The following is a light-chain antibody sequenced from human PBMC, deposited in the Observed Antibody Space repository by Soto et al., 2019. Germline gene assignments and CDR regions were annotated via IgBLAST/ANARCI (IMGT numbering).Light chain of an antibody. CDR2: TNH. Sequence: QSVLTQPPSVSGTPGQKVSISCSGSASNLGGNPVNWYQHLPGAAPKLLIYTNHQRPSGVPDRFSGSKSGTSASLAISGLWSEDEAIFYCAAWDDSLNAVVFGGGTKLTVL. CDR3: AAWDDSLNAVV. J-gene: IGLJ2*01. CDR1: ASNLGGNP. V-gene: IGLV1-44*01.